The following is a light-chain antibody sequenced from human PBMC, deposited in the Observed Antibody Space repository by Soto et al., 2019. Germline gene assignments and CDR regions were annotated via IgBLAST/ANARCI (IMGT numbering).Light chain of an antibody. CDR3: SSYTTRNTEV. CDR1: SSDVGAFNY. J-gene: IGLJ1*01. V-gene: IGLV2-14*03. Sequence: QSALTQPASVSGSPGQSITISCIGTSSDVGAFNYVSWYQHHPGKAPKLIIYDVTGRPSGVSNRFSASKSSNTASLTISGLQAEDEADYYCSSYTTRNTEVFGTGTKLTVL. CDR2: DVT.